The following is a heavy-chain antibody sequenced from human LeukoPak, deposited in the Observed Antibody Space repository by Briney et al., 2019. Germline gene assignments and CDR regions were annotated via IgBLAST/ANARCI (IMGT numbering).Heavy chain of an antibody. V-gene: IGHV3-43*01. D-gene: IGHD3-22*01. CDR2: ISWDGGST. CDR1: GFTFDDYT. Sequence: PGGSLRLSCAASGFTFDDYTMHWVRQAPGKGLEWVSLISWDGGSTYYADSVKGRFTISRDNSKNSLYLQMNSLRTEDTALYYCAKAGGSGYYFDYWGQGTLLTVSS. CDR3: AKAGGSGYYFDY. J-gene: IGHJ4*02.